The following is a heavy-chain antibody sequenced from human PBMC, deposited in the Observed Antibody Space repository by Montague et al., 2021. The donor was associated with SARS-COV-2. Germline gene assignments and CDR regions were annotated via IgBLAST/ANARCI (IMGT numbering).Heavy chain of an antibody. CDR3: ARHWGIAAGGK. J-gene: IGHJ4*02. CDR1: GGSVSSGSYY. D-gene: IGHD6-13*01. V-gene: IGHV4-61*01. Sequence: SETLSLTCTVSGGSVSSGSYYWSWIRQPPGKGLEWIGYMYDSGITHYASGITHYNPSLRSRVSISVYRSVHQFSLKMTSVTAADTAVYYCARHWGIAAGGKWGQGTLVTVSS. CDR2: MYDSGITHYASGIT.